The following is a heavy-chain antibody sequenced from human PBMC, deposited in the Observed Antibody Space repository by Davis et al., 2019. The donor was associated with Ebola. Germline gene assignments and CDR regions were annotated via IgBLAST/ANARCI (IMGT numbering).Heavy chain of an antibody. Sequence: HTGGSLRLSCAASEFTFSSYWMHWVRQAPGKGLVWVSRINSDGRTTAYADSVKGRFTISRDNAKNSLFLQMNSLRAEDTALYYCASGDGRGNSYDMDVWGQGTTVTVSS. CDR1: EFTFSSYW. CDR2: INSDGRTT. D-gene: IGHD4-23*01. V-gene: IGHV3-74*01. CDR3: ASGDGRGNSYDMDV. J-gene: IGHJ6*02.